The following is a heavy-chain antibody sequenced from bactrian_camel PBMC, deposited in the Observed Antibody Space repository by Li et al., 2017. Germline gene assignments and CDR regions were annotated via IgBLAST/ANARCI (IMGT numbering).Heavy chain of an antibody. CDR1: GYFFSSCG. V-gene: IGHV3S67*01. CDR2: INSDGTT. D-gene: IGHD4*01. Sequence: VQLVESGGGSVQAGGSLKLSCVAYGYFFSSCGMGWYRQAPGKEREQVSTINSDGTTRYLPSVKGRFTISHDNSKNRLYLQMNSLKSEDTAQYYCALRIATMTGAHSYWGQGTQVTVS. J-gene: IGHJ4*01. CDR3: ALRIATMTGAHSY.